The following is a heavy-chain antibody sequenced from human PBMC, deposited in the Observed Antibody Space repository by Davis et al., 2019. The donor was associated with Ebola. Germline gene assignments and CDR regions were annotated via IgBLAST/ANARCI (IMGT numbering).Heavy chain of an antibody. D-gene: IGHD3-10*01. CDR1: GGSISSYY. CDR3: ARDRGGYYGSGSYFPYYYYGMDV. V-gene: IGHV4-4*07. CDR2: IYTSGST. Sequence: PSETLSLTCTVSGGSISSYYWSWIRQPAGKGLEWIGRIYTSGSTNYNPSLKSRVTMSVDTSKNQFSLKLSSVTAADTAVYYCARDRGGYYGSGSYFPYYYYGMDVWGQGTTVTVSS. J-gene: IGHJ6*02.